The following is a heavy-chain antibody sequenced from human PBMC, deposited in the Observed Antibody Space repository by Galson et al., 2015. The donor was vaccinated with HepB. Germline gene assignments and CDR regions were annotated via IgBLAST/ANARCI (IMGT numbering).Heavy chain of an antibody. J-gene: IGHJ4*02. CDR3: ARMGYSTTWYYFDY. CDR1: GFSLSTSGVC. CDR2: IDWDDDK. V-gene: IGHV2-70*17. Sequence: PALVKPTQTLRLTCTLSGFSLSTSGVCVSWIRQPPGKALEWLARIDWDDDKFHSASLQTRLTISADTSKNQVVLTMTNMDPVDTATYYCARMGYSTTWYYFDYWGQGALVTVSS. D-gene: IGHD6-13*01.